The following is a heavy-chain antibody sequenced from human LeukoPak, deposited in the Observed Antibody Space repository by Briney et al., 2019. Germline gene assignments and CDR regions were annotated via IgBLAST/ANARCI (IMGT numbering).Heavy chain of an antibody. CDR3: ARGTYRSSSPSIGMPYYLDY. CDR1: GFTFSSYG. CDR2: ISYDGSNK. D-gene: IGHD6-6*01. V-gene: IGHV3-30*03. Sequence: SGRSLRLSCAASGFTFSSYGMHWVRQAPGKGLEWVAVISYDGSNKYYADSVKGRFTISRDNSKNTLYLQMNSLRVDDTAVYFCARGTYRSSSPSIGMPYYLDYWGQGILVTVSS. J-gene: IGHJ4*02.